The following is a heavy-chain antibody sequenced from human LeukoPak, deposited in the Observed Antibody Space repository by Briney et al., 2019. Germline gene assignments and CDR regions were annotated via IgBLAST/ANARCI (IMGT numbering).Heavy chain of an antibody. V-gene: IGHV3-7*01. CDR2: IKQDGSEK. J-gene: IGHJ4*02. CDR3: ASPLGGSAY. Sequence: GGSPRLSCAASGFTFSSYWMSWVRQAPGKGLEWVANIKQDGSEKYYVDSVKGRFTISRDNAKNSLYLHMNTLRAEDTAVYYCASPLGGSAYWGQGTLVTVSS. CDR1: GFTFSSYW. D-gene: IGHD1-26*01.